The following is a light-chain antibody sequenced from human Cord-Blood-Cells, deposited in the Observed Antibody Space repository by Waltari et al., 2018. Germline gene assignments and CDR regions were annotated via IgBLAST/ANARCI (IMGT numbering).Light chain of an antibody. V-gene: IGLV1-47*01. CDR2: QDN. J-gene: IGLJ3*02. Sequence: QSVLTQPPSPSGTPGQRVPISCSGSSSNIGSTYVYWYQQLPGPAPTVGRYQDNRRPSGVPVRCSGSESGTCASLAISGLRSEDEADYYCAAWDDSLSGWVFGGGTKLTVL. CDR3: AAWDDSLSGWV. CDR1: SSNIGSTY.